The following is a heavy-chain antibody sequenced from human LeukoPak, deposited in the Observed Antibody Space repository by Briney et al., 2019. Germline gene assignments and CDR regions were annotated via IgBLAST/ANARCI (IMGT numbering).Heavy chain of an antibody. CDR3: ARSNIVATIDYFAY. CDR2: IKQDGREK. Sequence: SGGSLRLACAASGFTFSSYWMSWVRQAPGKGLEWVANIKQDGREKYYVDSVKGPFTISRDNATNSLYLQMNSLRAEDTAVYYCARSNIVATIDYFAYWGQGTLVTVSS. J-gene: IGHJ4*02. D-gene: IGHD5-12*01. CDR1: GFTFSSYW. V-gene: IGHV3-7*01.